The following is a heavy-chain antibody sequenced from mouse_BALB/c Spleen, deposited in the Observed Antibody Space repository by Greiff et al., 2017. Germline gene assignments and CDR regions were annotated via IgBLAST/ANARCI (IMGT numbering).Heavy chain of an antibody. CDR2: ISSGGSYT. CDR3: TRDGDGSSSYFDY. CDR1: GFTFSSYT. D-gene: IGHD1-1*01. Sequence: EVQLQQSGGGLVKPGGSLKLSCAASGFTFSSYTMSWVRQTPEKRLEWVATISSGGSYTYYPDSVKGRFTISRDNAKNTLYLQMSSLKSEDTAMYYCTRDGDGSSSYFDYWGQGTTLTVSS. J-gene: IGHJ2*01. V-gene: IGHV5-6-4*01.